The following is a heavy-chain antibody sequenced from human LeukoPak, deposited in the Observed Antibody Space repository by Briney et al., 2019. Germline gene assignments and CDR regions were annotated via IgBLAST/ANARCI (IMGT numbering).Heavy chain of an antibody. J-gene: IGHJ4*02. CDR2: ITGSGGDT. Sequence: GGSLRLSCAASGFTFSDCYMSWIRQAPGEGLEWVSAITGSGGDTYHAESVKGRFTISRDNSKNTLYLQMSSLRAEDTAVYYCAKGSTTSRPYYFDCWGQGTLVTVSS. D-gene: IGHD2-2*01. V-gene: IGHV3-23*01. CDR1: GFTFSDCY. CDR3: AKGSTTSRPYYFDC.